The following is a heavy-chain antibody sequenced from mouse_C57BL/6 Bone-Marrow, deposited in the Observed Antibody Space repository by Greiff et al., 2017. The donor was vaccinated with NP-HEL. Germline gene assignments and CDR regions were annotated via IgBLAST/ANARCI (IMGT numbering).Heavy chain of an antibody. CDR3: ARRGDGYPFAY. CDR2: IYPRSGHT. V-gene: IGHV1-81*01. CDR1: GYTFTSYG. D-gene: IGHD2-3*01. J-gene: IGHJ3*01. Sequence: VQLQQSGAELARPGASVKLSCKASGYTFTSYGISWVKQRTGQGLEWIGEIYPRSGHTYYNEKFKGKATLTADKSSSTAYMELRSLTSEDSAVYFCARRGDGYPFAYWGQGTLVTVSA.